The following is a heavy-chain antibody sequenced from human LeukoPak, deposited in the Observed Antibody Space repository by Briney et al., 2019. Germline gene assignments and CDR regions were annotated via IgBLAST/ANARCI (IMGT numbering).Heavy chain of an antibody. J-gene: IGHJ6*02. CDR2: ICGTSIST. Sequence: GSLRLSCAASGFTFSSYAMSWVRQAPGKGLEWVSVICGTSISTYYADSVKGRFTISRDNSKNTLYLQMNSLRAEDTALYYCAKGQLAAAFYYYYGMDVWGQGTTVTVSS. CDR1: GFTFSSYA. D-gene: IGHD6-13*01. V-gene: IGHV3-23*01. CDR3: AKGQLAAAFYYYYGMDV.